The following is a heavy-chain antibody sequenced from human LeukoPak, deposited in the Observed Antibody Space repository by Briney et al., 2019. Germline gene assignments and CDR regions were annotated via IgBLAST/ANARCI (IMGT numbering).Heavy chain of an antibody. Sequence: ASVKVSCKASGYTFTSYYMHWVRQAPGQGLEWMGIINPSGGSTSHAQKFQGRVTMTRDTSTSTVYMELSSLRSEDTAVYYCARDPYSSGWLLEISFDYWGQGTLVTVSS. CDR2: INPSGGST. CDR3: ARDPYSSGWLLEISFDY. CDR1: GYTFTSYY. V-gene: IGHV1-46*01. J-gene: IGHJ4*02. D-gene: IGHD6-19*01.